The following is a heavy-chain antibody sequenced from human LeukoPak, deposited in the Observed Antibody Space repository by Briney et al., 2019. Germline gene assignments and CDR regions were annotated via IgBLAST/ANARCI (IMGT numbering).Heavy chain of an antibody. CDR3: ARGGSSGYPDY. D-gene: IGHD3-22*01. CDR2: INSDGSST. Sequence: PGGSLRLSCAASGFTFSSYWMHWVHQAPGKGLVWVSRINSDGSSTSYADSVKGRFTISRDNAKNTLYLQMNSLRAEDTAVYYCARGGSSGYPDYWGQGTLVTVSS. CDR1: GFTFSSYW. V-gene: IGHV3-74*01. J-gene: IGHJ4*02.